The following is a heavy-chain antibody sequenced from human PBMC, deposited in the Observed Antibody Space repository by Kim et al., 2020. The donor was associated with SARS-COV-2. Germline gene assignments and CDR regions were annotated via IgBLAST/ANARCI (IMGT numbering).Heavy chain of an antibody. Sequence: GGSLRLSCAASGFTFSSYAMSWVRQAPGKGLEWVSAISGSGGGTYYADSVKGRFTISRDNSKNTLYLQMNSLRAEDTAVYYCAKDSNQEWLRFGGSWGYYFDYWGQGTLVTVSS. V-gene: IGHV3-23*01. CDR2: ISGSGGGT. CDR3: AKDSNQEWLRFGGSWGYYFDY. D-gene: IGHD5-12*01. J-gene: IGHJ4*02. CDR1: GFTFSSYA.